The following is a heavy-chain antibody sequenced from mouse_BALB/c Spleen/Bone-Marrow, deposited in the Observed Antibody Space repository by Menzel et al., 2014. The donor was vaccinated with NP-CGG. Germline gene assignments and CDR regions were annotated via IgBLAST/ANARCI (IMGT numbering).Heavy chain of an antibody. D-gene: IGHD2-14*01. J-gene: IGHJ4*01. CDR1: GYTFTSYW. V-gene: IGHV1S22*01. CDR2: IYPGSGST. Sequence: LQQSGSELVGPGASVKLSCKASGYTFTSYWMHWAKQRPGQGLEWIGNIYPGSGSTNYDERFKSKATLTVDTSSSTAYMQLSSLTSEDSAVYYCTREVRRYAMDYWGQGTSVTVSS. CDR3: TREVRRYAMDY.